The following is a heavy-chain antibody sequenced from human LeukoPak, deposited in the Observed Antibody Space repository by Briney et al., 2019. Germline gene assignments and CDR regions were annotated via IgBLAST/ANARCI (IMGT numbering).Heavy chain of an antibody. D-gene: IGHD1-26*01. J-gene: IGHJ4*02. CDR3: TRAAWGASTAFDY. CDR2: IRSKAYGGTT. Sequence: GGSLRLSCAASGFTFGSYWMTWVRQAPGKGLEWVGFIRSKAYGGTTEYAASVKGRFTISRDDSKSIAYLQMNSLKTEDTAVYYCTRAAWGASTAFDYWGQGTLVTVSS. V-gene: IGHV3-49*04. CDR1: GFTFGSYW.